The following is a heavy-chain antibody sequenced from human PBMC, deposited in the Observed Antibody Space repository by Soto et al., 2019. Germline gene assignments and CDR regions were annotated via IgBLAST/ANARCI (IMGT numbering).Heavy chain of an antibody. CDR2: IYPGDSDT. CDR3: ARPGGAHQQNYFDP. CDR1: GYSFTSYW. Sequence: PGESLKISCKGSGYSFTSYWIAWVRQMPGKGLEWMGSIYPGDSDTKYSLSFQGQVTISVDKSISTAYLQWSSLKASDTGMYYCARPGGAHQQNYFDPWGQGTLVTVSS. V-gene: IGHV5-51*01. D-gene: IGHD1-7*01. J-gene: IGHJ5*02.